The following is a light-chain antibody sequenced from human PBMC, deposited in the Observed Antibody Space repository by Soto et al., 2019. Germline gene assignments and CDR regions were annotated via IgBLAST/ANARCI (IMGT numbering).Light chain of an antibody. CDR1: QSVLYSSNNKNY. V-gene: IGKV4-1*01. J-gene: IGKJ1*01. CDR3: QQYYSTPWT. CDR2: WAS. Sequence: DIVMTQSPDSLAVSLGERATINCKSSQSVLYSSNNKNYLAWYQQKPGQPPKLLIYWASTRESGVPDRFSGSGSGTDFTLTISSLQAEDVEVYSCQQYYSTPWTFGKGTKVEIK.